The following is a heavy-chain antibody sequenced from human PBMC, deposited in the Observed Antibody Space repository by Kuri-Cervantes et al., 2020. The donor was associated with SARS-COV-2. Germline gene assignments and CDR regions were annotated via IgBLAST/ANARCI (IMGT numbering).Heavy chain of an antibody. J-gene: IGHJ4*02. CDR1: GFTFSDYY. D-gene: IGHD3-22*01. CDR3: ARDLLNYYDSSGYGY. V-gene: IGHV3-11*01. CDR2: ISSSGSTI. Sequence: YRPAPGFTFSDYYMSWIRQAPGKGLEWVSYISSSGSTIYYADSVKGRFTISRDNAKNSLYLQMNSLRAEDTAVYYCARDLLNYYDSSGYGYWGQGTLVTVSS.